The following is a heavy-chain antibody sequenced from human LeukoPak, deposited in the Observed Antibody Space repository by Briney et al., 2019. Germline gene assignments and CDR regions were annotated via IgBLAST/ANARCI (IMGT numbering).Heavy chain of an antibody. CDR2: IIPIFGTA. Sequence: SVKVSCKASGGTFSSYAISWVRQAPGQGLEWMGGIIPIFGTANYAQKFQGRVTITTDESTSTAYMELSGLRSEDTAVYYCASLKYSSSSHPYYYYMDVWGKGTTVTVSS. CDR3: ASLKYSSSSHPYYYYMDV. D-gene: IGHD6-6*01. CDR1: GGTFSSYA. J-gene: IGHJ6*03. V-gene: IGHV1-69*05.